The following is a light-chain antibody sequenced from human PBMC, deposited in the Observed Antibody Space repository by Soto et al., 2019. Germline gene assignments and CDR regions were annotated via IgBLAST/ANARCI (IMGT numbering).Light chain of an antibody. V-gene: IGKV3-20*01. Sequence: EMVLTQSPGTLSLSPGERATLSCRASQSISSSYLAWYQQKPVQAPRRLIYAASSRATGIPDRFSGSGSGTDFTLTISSLEPEDFAVYYCQQYGSSSYTFGQGTQLEIK. CDR2: AAS. CDR3: QQYGSSSYT. CDR1: QSISSSY. J-gene: IGKJ2*01.